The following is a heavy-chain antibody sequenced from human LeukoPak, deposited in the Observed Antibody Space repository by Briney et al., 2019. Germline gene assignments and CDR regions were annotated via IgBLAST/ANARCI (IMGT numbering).Heavy chain of an antibody. CDR1: GFTFSSYS. CDR3: ARDSPSMVRGALDY. Sequence: PGGSLRPSCAASGFTFSSYSMNWVRQAPGKGLEWVSSISSSSSYIYYADSVKGRFTISRDNAKNSLYLQMNSLRAEDTAVYYCARDSPSMVRGALDYWGQGTLVTVSS. J-gene: IGHJ4*02. CDR2: ISSSSSYI. D-gene: IGHD3-10*01. V-gene: IGHV3-21*01.